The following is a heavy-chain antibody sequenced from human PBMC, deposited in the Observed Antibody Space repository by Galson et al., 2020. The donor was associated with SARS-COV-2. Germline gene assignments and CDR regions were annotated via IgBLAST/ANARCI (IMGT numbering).Heavy chain of an antibody. D-gene: IGHD5-12*01. J-gene: IGHJ3*01. CDR3: AKRAVFCPANSCYDGGTLDL. Sequence: GGSLRLSCEASGFTFTNYGMHWVRQAPDKGLEWVALISYDGHNEYYGDSVKGRFTISRDNSRNTVYLHLNSLRPDDSAVYYCAKRAVFCPANSCYDGGTLDLWGRGTLVTVSS. V-gene: IGHV3-30*18. CDR2: ISYDGHNE. CDR1: GFTFTNYG.